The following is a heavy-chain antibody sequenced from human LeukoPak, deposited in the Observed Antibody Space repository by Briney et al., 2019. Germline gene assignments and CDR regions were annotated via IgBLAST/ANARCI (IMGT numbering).Heavy chain of an antibody. V-gene: IGHV4-4*07. J-gene: IGHJ4*02. CDR3: ARECCSGSYDY. Sequence: SETLSLTCTVSGGSISNYYWTWIRQPAGKGLEWIGRIYPSGSTNHNPSLKSRVTISVDKSKNKFSLKVSSVTAADTAVYYCARECCSGSYDYWGQGTLVTVSS. CDR1: GGSISNYY. CDR2: IYPSGST. D-gene: IGHD1-26*01.